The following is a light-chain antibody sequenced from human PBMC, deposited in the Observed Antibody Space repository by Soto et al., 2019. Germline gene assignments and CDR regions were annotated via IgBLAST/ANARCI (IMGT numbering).Light chain of an antibody. V-gene: IGKV3-20*01. J-gene: IGKJ1*01. CDR3: QQYAGSPRT. CDR1: QSVSSSF. Sequence: ERVLTQSPGTLSLSPGERATLSCRGSQSVSSSFLAWYQQNPGQAPRLLIYVASTRATGIPDRFSGSGSGTDFTLTISRLEPEDFAVYYCQQYAGSPRTFGQGTKVDIK. CDR2: VAS.